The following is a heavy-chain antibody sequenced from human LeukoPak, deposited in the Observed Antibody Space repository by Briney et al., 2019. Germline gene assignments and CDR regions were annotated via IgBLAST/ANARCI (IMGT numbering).Heavy chain of an antibody. J-gene: IGHJ3*02. Sequence: PGGSLRLSCAASGFTFDDYVVNWVRHAPGKGLEWVSGISWNSGTIGYADSVKGRFTISRDNAKNSLYLQMNSLRAEDTALYYCVKGAAYHLGDAFDIWGQGTMVTVSS. V-gene: IGHV3-9*01. CDR1: GFTFDDYV. D-gene: IGHD2-15*01. CDR2: ISWNSGTI. CDR3: VKGAAYHLGDAFDI.